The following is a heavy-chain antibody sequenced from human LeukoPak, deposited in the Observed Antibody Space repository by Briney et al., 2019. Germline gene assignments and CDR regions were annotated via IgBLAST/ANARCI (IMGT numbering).Heavy chain of an antibody. V-gene: IGHV3-23*01. J-gene: IGHJ4*02. CDR2: ISGSGGST. Sequence: GGSLRLSCAASGFTFSSYAMSWVRQAPGKGLEWVSAISGSGGSTYYADSVKGRFTISRDNSKNTLYLQMNSLRAEDTAVYYCAKSSRRLAAGYSSSWYLNYYFDYWGQGTLVTVSS. CDR3: AKSSRRLAAGYSSSWYLNYYFDY. CDR1: GFTFSSYA. D-gene: IGHD6-13*01.